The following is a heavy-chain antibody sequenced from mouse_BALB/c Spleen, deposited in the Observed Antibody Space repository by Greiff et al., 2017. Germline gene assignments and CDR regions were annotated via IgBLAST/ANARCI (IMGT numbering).Heavy chain of an antibody. V-gene: IGHV3-2*02. Sequence: EVKLMESGPGLVKPSQSLSLTCTVTGYSITSDYAWNWIRQFPGNKLEWMGYISYSGSTSYNPSLKSRISITRDTSKNQFFLQLNSVTTEDTATYYCARRIGYYYGSSYDAMDYWGQGTSVTVSS. D-gene: IGHD1-1*01. J-gene: IGHJ4*01. CDR2: ISYSGST. CDR1: GYSITSDYA. CDR3: ARRIGYYYGSSYDAMDY.